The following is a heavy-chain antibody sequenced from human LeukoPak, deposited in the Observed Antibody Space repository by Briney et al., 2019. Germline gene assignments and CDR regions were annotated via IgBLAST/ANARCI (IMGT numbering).Heavy chain of an antibody. Sequence: GGSLRLSCAASGFIVSHNYMSWVRQAPGKGLESVSLIYSGGSTYYADSVKGQFTISRDNSKNTLYLQMNNLRAEDAAVYYCARPHCGGGSCYLDYWGQGTLVTVSS. CDR1: GFIVSHNY. CDR3: ARPHCGGGSCYLDY. D-gene: IGHD2-15*01. J-gene: IGHJ4*02. V-gene: IGHV3-53*01. CDR2: IYSGGST.